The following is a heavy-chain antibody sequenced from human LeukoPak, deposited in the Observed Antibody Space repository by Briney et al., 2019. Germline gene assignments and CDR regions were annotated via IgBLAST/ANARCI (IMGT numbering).Heavy chain of an antibody. CDR2: ISSDGNT. CDR3: ARGQEQFSSPWQWGPRRKNFYYYGMDV. V-gene: IGHV3-66*01. D-gene: IGHD6-19*01. CDR1: GFTVSSSS. Sequence: PGWSLRLSCAASGFTVSSSSMNWVRLGPGKGLEWVSVISSDGNTYYADSVKGRFTISRDNSRNTLSLQMHGLRADDTAVYYCARGQEQFSSPWQWGPRRKNFYYYGMDVWGQGTTVTVSS. J-gene: IGHJ6*02.